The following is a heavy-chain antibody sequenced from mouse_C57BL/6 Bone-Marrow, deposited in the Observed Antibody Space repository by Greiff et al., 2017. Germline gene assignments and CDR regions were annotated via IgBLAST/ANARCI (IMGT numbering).Heavy chain of an antibody. CDR2: ISDVGSYT. Sequence: EVMLVESGGGLVKPGGSLKLSCAASGFTFSSYAMSWVRQTPEKRLEWVATISDVGSYTYYPDNVKGRFTISRDNAKNNLYLQMSHLKSEDTAMYYCAREAYGYDDFDYWGQGTTLTVSS. CDR3: AREAYGYDDFDY. V-gene: IGHV5-4*01. CDR1: GFTFSSYA. J-gene: IGHJ2*01. D-gene: IGHD2-2*01.